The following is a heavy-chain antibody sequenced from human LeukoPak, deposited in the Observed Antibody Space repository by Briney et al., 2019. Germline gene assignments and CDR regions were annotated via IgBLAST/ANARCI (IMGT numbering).Heavy chain of an antibody. CDR3: AKLDDYPNFDF. D-gene: IGHD3-16*01. J-gene: IGHJ4*02. V-gene: IGHV3-43*01. CDR1: AFSFGDYT. Sequence: QPVGSLRLSCAASAFSFGDYTMHWVRQPPGKGLEWVSLISWDGGSAYYANSVKGRFTISRDNSKNSLFLQMNSLRTDDTALYYCAKLDDYPNFDFWGQGTLVTVSS. CDR2: ISWDGGSA.